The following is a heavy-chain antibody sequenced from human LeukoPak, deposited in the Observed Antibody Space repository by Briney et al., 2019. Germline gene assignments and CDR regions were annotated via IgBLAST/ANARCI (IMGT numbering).Heavy chain of an antibody. V-gene: IGHV3-74*01. D-gene: IGHD3-16*01. CDR3: ARDPGYESWSPFWGGMDV. CDR2: ITRDGSST. Sequence: SGGSLRLSRAASGFTFSSSWMHWVRQAPGKGLVWVSRITRDGSSTTYADSVKGRFTTSRDNAKNTLYLQMDSLRDDDTAVYYCARDPGYESWSPFWGGMDVWGNGTTVIVSS. J-gene: IGHJ6*04. CDR1: GFTFSSSW.